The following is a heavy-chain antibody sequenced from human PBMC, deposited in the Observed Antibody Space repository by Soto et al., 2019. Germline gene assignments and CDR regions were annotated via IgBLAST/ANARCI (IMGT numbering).Heavy chain of an antibody. Sequence: GGSLRLSCAASGFTFSSYSMNWVRQAPGKGLEWVSYISSSSSTIYYADSVKGRFTISRDNAKNSLYLQMNSLRAEDTAVYYCARAQSKMYYDFWSGYYYYFDYWGQGTLVTVSS. V-gene: IGHV3-48*01. D-gene: IGHD3-3*01. CDR3: ARAQSKMYYDFWSGYYYYFDY. CDR2: ISSSSSTI. J-gene: IGHJ4*02. CDR1: GFTFSSYS.